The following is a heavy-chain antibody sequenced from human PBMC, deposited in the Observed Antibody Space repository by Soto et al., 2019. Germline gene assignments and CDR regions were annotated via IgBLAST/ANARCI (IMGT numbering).Heavy chain of an antibody. V-gene: IGHV1-8*01. CDR1: GYTFTSYD. Sequence: GASVKLSSKASGYTFTSYDLNWVRQATGQGLEWMGWMNPNSGNTGYAQKFKGRVTMTRNTSISTAYMELSSLRSDDTAVYYCARGRSYGFPFDYWGQGTPVTVSS. D-gene: IGHD5-18*01. J-gene: IGHJ4*02. CDR2: MNPNSGNT. CDR3: ARGRSYGFPFDY.